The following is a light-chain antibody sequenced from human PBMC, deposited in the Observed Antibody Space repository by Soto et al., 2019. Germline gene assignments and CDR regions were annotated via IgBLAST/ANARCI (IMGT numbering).Light chain of an antibody. Sequence: QSVLTQPPSASGSPGQRVTISCSGSSSNIGSNSVNWYQQLPGTAPKLLIYNNNQRPSGVPDRFSGSKSGTSASLAISGLQSEDASDYFCAAWDDSLNGHAVFGGGTQLTVL. V-gene: IGLV1-44*01. J-gene: IGLJ7*01. CDR3: AAWDDSLNGHAV. CDR2: NNN. CDR1: SSNIGSNS.